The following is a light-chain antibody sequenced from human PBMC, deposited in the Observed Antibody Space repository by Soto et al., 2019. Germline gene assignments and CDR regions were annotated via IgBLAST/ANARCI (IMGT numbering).Light chain of an antibody. CDR3: SSYTTIKTVV. Sequence: QSALTQPASVSGSPGQSITISCTGSNSDIGGHNYVSWYQLHPGKAPKLMIYAVSHRPSGVSDRFSGSKSGSTASLTISGVQPEDEADYHCSSYTTIKTVVFGGGTKVTVL. CDR2: AVS. J-gene: IGLJ2*01. CDR1: NSDIGGHNY. V-gene: IGLV2-14*01.